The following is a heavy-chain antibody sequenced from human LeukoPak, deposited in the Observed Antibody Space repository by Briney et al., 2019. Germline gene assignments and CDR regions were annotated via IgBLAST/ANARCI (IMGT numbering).Heavy chain of an antibody. D-gene: IGHD6-25*01. J-gene: IGHJ3*02. CDR1: GFTFRTYA. V-gene: IGHV3-21*01. Sequence: GGSLRLSCAASGFTFRTYAMNWVRQAPGKGLEWVSSISSSTYYIYYADSAKGRFTLSRDNAKNSLYLQMNSLRADDSAVYYCVRIRAAAAEGAFDIWGQGTMVTVSS. CDR2: ISSSTYYI. CDR3: VRIRAAAAEGAFDI.